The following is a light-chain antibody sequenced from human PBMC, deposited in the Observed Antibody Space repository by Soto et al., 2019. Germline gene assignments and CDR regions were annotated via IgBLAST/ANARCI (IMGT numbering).Light chain of an antibody. V-gene: IGKV3-15*01. CDR1: QSVSSD. Sequence: EIVMTQSPATLSVSPGERATLSCRASQSVSSDLAWYQQKPGQAPRLLVYGASTRAIGIPARFSGSGSGTEFTLTISSLQSEDFAVYYCQQYNKWPPRTFGQGTKVEI. CDR2: GAS. CDR3: QQYNKWPPRT. J-gene: IGKJ1*01.